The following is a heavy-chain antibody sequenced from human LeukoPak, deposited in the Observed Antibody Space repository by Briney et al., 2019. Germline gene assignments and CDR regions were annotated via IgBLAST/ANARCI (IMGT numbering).Heavy chain of an antibody. V-gene: IGHV3-73*01. J-gene: IGHJ4*02. CDR1: GFTFDDYA. D-gene: IGHD3-10*01. CDR2: IRSKTNNYAT. Sequence: GGSLRLPCAASGFTFDDYAMHWVRQAPGKGLEWVGRIRSKTNNYATAYAASVKDRFTISRDDSTNTAYLQMNSLKTEDTAVYYCVRHAASGGSGVDHWGQGTLVTVSS. CDR3: VRHAASGGSGVDH.